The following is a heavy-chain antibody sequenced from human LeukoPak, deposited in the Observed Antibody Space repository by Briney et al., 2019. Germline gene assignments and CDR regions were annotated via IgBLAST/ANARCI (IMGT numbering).Heavy chain of an antibody. CDR3: ARLIIVPAAIRFDY. J-gene: IGHJ4*02. Sequence: SETLSLTCTVSGGSISSSSYYWGWIRQPPGKGLEWIGSIYYSGSTYYNPSLKSRVTISVDTSKNQFSLKLSSVTAADTAVYYCARLIIVPAAIRFDYWGQGTLVTVSS. V-gene: IGHV4-39*01. CDR1: GGSISSSSYY. CDR2: IYYSGST. D-gene: IGHD2-2*02.